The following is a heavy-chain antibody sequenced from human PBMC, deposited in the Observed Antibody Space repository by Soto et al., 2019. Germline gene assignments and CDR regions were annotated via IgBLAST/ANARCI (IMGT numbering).Heavy chain of an antibody. J-gene: IGHJ5*01. Sequence: QVQLQESGPGLVKPSQTLSLTCTVSGGSISSGDYYWSWIRQHPGKGLEWIGYIYYSGSTYYNPSLKSRVTISVDTTKNQISLKLSSVTAADTSVYYCARWWSGSRQGFDSWGQGTLFTVSS. CDR3: ARWWSGSRQGFDS. CDR1: GGSISSGDYY. V-gene: IGHV4-31*03. D-gene: IGHD3-3*01. CDR2: IYYSGST.